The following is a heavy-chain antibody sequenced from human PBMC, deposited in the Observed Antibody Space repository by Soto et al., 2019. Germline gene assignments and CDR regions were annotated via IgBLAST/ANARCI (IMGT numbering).Heavy chain of an antibody. CDR3: ARGALKGENSYGMDV. Sequence: QVQLVQSGAEVKKPGASVKVSCKASGYTFTGYYMHWVRQAPGQGLEWMGWINPNSGGTNYAQKFQGRVTMTRDTSISTAYMELSRLRSDDTAVYYCARGALKGENSYGMDVWGQGTTVTVSS. CDR1: GYTFTGYY. J-gene: IGHJ6*02. D-gene: IGHD2-21*01. V-gene: IGHV1-2*02. CDR2: INPNSGGT.